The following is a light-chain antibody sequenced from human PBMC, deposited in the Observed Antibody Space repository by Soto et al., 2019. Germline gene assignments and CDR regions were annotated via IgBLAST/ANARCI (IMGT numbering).Light chain of an antibody. CDR1: QSVSST. V-gene: IGKV3-15*01. Sequence: EIVMTQSPATLSVSPGERATLSCRASQSVSSTLAWYQQKPGQAPRLLIYGASTRATGIPARFSGSGSGTEFTLTISSLQSEDFAVYYCQRYNNWPFTFGPGTKVDIK. CDR3: QRYNNWPFT. J-gene: IGKJ3*01. CDR2: GAS.